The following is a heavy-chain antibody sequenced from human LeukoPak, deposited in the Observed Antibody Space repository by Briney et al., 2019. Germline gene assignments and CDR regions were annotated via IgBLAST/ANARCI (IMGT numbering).Heavy chain of an antibody. D-gene: IGHD5-24*01. J-gene: IGHJ4*02. CDR2: MNPNSGNT. Sequence: ASVKVSCKASGYTFTGYDINWVRQATGQGLEWMGWMNPNSGNTGYAQKFQGRVTMTRNTSISTAYMELSSLRSEDTAVYYCARGLRRDGYNYGYWGQGTLVTVSS. V-gene: IGHV1-8*01. CDR1: GYTFTGYD. CDR3: ARGLRRDGYNYGY.